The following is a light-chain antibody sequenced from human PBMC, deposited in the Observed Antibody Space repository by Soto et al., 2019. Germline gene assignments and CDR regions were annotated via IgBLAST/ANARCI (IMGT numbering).Light chain of an antibody. CDR1: QSVSSSY. Sequence: EIVLTQSPGTLSLSPGERATLSCRASQSVSSSYLAWYQQNRGQAPRLLIYGASSRAPGIPDRFGGSGSGTDFTLTISRLEPEDFAVYYCQQYGSSRWTFGQETKVEIK. J-gene: IGKJ1*01. CDR3: QQYGSSRWT. CDR2: GAS. V-gene: IGKV3-20*01.